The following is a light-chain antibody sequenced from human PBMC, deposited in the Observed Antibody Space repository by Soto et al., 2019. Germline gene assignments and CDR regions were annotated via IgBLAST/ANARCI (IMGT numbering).Light chain of an antibody. CDR3: QQYNNWPFT. CDR1: QSISSN. J-gene: IGKJ3*01. V-gene: IGKV3-15*01. Sequence: EVVTTQSPATLSVSPGERATLSCRASQSISSNLAWYQQKPGQAPRLLIYGASTRATGIPVRFSGSGSGTEFSLTISSLQSEDFAVYYCQQYNNWPFTFGPGTKVEIK. CDR2: GAS.